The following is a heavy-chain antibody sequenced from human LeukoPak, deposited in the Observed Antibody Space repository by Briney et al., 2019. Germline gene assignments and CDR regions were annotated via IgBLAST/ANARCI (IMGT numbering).Heavy chain of an antibody. D-gene: IGHD1-20*01. J-gene: IGHJ3*02. CDR2: MNSDGSDT. CDR3: VMYTWGNVPDI. V-gene: IGHV3-74*01. CDR1: GFNFRSSW. Sequence: PGGSLRLSCAASGFNFRSSWMYWVRQVPGKGLVWVARMNSDGSDTAHADSVKGRFTISRDNAKNTLYLQMNSLRAEDTAVYFCVMYTWGNVPDIWGQGTLVTVSS.